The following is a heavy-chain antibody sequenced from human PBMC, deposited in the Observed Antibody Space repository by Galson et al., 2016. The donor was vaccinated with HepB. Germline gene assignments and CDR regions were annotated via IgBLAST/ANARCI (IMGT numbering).Heavy chain of an antibody. CDR3: ARGNGGKGSLDY. V-gene: IGHV3-30-3*01. D-gene: IGHD4-23*01. CDR2: VSNDGNFQ. J-gene: IGHJ4*02. CDR1: GFSFSYYP. Sequence: SLRLSCAASGFSFSYYPMHWVRQAPDKGLEWVAIVSNDGNFQFYADSVKGRFTISRANFNNTLFLQMNSLRDEDTAIYYCARGNGGKGSLDYGGQGTLVTVSS.